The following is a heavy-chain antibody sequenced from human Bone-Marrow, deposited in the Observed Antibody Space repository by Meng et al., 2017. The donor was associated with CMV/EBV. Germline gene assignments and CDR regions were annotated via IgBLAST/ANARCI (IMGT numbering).Heavy chain of an antibody. CDR1: GFTFSSYA. J-gene: IGHJ6*02. V-gene: IGHV3-23*03. D-gene: IGHD1-26*01. Sequence: GESLKISCAASGFTFSSYAMSWVRQAPGKGLEWVSVIYSGGSSTYYADSVKGRFTISRDNSKNTLYLQMNSLRAEDTAVYYCARVGVGADLYYYYYGMDVWGQGTTVTVSS. CDR2: IYSGGSST. CDR3: ARVGVGADLYYYYYGMDV.